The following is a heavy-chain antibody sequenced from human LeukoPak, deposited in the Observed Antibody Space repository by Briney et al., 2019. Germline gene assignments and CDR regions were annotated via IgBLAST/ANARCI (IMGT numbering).Heavy chain of an antibody. D-gene: IGHD3-10*01. CDR1: GGSISTSNYY. J-gene: IGHJ5*02. V-gene: IGHV4-39*07. CDR2: IFYSGST. CDR3: ARRYYYGSGSPFAFDP. Sequence: PSETLSLTCTVSGGSISTSNYYWGWIRQPPGKGLEWIGNIFYSGSTYYSPSLKSRFTISVDTSKNQFSLKLSSVTAADTAVYYCARRYYYGSGSPFAFDPWGQGTLVTVSS.